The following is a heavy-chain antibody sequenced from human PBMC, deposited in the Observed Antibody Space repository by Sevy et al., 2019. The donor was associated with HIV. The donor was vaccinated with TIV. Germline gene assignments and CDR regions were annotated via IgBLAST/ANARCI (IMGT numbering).Heavy chain of an antibody. J-gene: IGHJ5*02. CDR1: GFIFNTYA. D-gene: IGHD3-16*01. CDR3: AKEALWGFDP. Sequence: GGSLRLSCSASGFIFNTYAMTWVRQAPGKGLDWVSTISPSGGSTYYADSVRGRFSISRDNSKNTVYLEMNSLRAEDTAVYYCAKEALWGFDPWGQGTLDTVSS. V-gene: IGHV3-23*01. CDR2: ISPSGGST.